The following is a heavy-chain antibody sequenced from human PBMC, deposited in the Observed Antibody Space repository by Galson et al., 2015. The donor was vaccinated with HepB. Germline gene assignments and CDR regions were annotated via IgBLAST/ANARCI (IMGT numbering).Heavy chain of an antibody. CDR2: ISYDGSNK. D-gene: IGHD5-24*01. V-gene: IGHV3-30*04. CDR1: GFTFSSYA. Sequence: LRLSCAASGFTFSSYAMHWVRQAPGKGLEWVAVISYDGSNKYYADSVKGRFTIPRDNSKNTLYLQMNSLRAEDTAVYYCARDEWLQSYYYGMDVWGQGTTVTVSS. CDR3: ARDEWLQSYYYGMDV. J-gene: IGHJ6*02.